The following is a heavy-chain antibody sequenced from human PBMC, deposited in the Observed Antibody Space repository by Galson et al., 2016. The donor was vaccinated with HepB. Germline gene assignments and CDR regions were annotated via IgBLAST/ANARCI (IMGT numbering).Heavy chain of an antibody. Sequence: SVKVSCKASGYTFTGYYLHWVRQAPGQGLEWMGWINPNSGGTNYAQKFQGRVTMTRDTSISTDYMELSRLRYDDTDVYYCAKERRSWPNGMGVWGQGTTGTVSS. CDR2: INPNSGGT. D-gene: IGHD6-13*01. J-gene: IGHJ6*02. CDR1: GYTFTGYY. V-gene: IGHV1-2*02. CDR3: AKERRSWPNGMGV.